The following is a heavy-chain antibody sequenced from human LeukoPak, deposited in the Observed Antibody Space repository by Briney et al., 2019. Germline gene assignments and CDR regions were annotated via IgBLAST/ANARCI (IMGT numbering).Heavy chain of an antibody. V-gene: IGHV4-39*01. D-gene: IGHD6-19*01. CDR1: GGSISSSSYY. CDR3: ARQVGIGSDWPDFDY. CDR2: IYYSGST. Sequence: SETLSLTCTVSGGSISSSSYYWGWIRQPPGKGLEWIGSIYYSGSTYYNPSLKSRVTISVDTSKNQFSLKLSSVTAADTAVYYCARQVGIGSDWPDFDYWGQGTLVTVSS. J-gene: IGHJ4*02.